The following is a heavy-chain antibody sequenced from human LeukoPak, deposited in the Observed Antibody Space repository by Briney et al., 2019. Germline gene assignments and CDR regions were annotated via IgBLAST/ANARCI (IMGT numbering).Heavy chain of an antibody. J-gene: IGHJ4*02. CDR2: ISGSGGST. CDR1: GFTFSSYA. V-gene: IGHV3-23*01. D-gene: IGHD2-21*01. Sequence: PGGFLRLSCAASGFTFSSYAMSWVRQAPGKGLEWVSAISGSGGSTYYADSVKGRFTISRDNSKNTLYLQMNSLRAEDTAVYYCAKESIVVVIANTLDYWGQGTLVTVSS. CDR3: AKESIVVVIANTLDY.